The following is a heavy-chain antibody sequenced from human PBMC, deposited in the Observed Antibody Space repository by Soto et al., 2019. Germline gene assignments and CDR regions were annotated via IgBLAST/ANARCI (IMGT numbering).Heavy chain of an antibody. CDR1: GDSVGNGPYY. J-gene: IGHJ6*02. Sequence: QVRLQESGPGLVKPSETLSLSCLVSGDSVGNGPYYWSWIRQSPGEGLEWIAYIYYSGSTNVNPSLESRVIISIDMSKNQFFLELRSVTAADAAVYFCARVGSSCHSGGCYYYYGLGVWGQGTTV. D-gene: IGHD1-26*01. CDR2: IYYSGST. V-gene: IGHV4-61*01. CDR3: ARVGSSCHSGGCYYYYGLGV.